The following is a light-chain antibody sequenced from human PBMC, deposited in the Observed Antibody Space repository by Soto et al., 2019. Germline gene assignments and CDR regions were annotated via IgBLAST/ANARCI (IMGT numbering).Light chain of an antibody. Sequence: EVVLTQSPATLSLSPGESATLSCRDSESISRNIAWYQQSPGQAPRLLIYDVSKRATGIPPRFSGSGSGTDFTLTVSGLEPEDFAIYYCQQATNWPPRTPPRTFGQGTKVEIK. CDR3: QQATNWPPRTPPRT. V-gene: IGKV3-11*01. J-gene: IGKJ1*01. CDR2: DVS. CDR1: ESISRN.